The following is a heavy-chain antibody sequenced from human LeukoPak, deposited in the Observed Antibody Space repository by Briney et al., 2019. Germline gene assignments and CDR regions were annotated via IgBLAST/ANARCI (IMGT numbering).Heavy chain of an antibody. V-gene: IGHV1-18*01. J-gene: IGHJ4*02. Sequence: ASVTVSCKASGYTFTSYGISWVRQAPGQGLEWMGWISAYNGNTNYAQKLQGRVTMTTDTSTSTAYMELRNLRSDDTAVYYCAVHYYGSGSYYYFDYWGQGTLVTVSS. CDR3: AVHYYGSGSYYYFDY. D-gene: IGHD3-10*01. CDR2: ISAYNGNT. CDR1: GYTFTSYG.